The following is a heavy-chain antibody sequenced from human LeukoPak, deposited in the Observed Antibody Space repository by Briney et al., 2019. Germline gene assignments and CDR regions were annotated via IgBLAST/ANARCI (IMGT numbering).Heavy chain of an antibody. J-gene: IGHJ4*02. CDR2: ITPLFGTA. CDR3: ARGQVDYGAIDY. V-gene: IGHV1-69*13. Sequence: SVKVSCKASGGTFSKYSISWVRQRPGQGLEWMGGITPLFGTANYAQKFQGRVTITADESTSTAYMELSSLRSEDTAVYYCARGQVDYGAIDYWGQGTLVTVSS. D-gene: IGHD4-17*01. CDR1: GGTFSKYS.